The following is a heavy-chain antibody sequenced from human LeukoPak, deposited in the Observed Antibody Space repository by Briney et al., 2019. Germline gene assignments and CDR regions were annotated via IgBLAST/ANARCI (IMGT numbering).Heavy chain of an antibody. CDR3: ARDNDSSGYSTGPVDY. D-gene: IGHD3-22*01. J-gene: IGHJ4*02. V-gene: IGHV3-33*01. CDR1: GFTFSSYG. Sequence: PGGSLRLSCAASGFTFSSYGMHWVRQAPGKGLEWVAVIWYDGSNKYYADSVKGRFTISRDNSKNTLYLQMNSLRAEDTAVYYCARDNDSSGYSTGPVDYLGQGTLVTVSS. CDR2: IWYDGSNK.